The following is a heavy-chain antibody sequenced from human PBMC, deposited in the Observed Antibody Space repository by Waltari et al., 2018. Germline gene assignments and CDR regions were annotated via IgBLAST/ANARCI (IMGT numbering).Heavy chain of an antibody. CDR2: ISWNSGSI. D-gene: IGHD2-15*01. CDR3: AKARYCSGGSCYSRNYFDY. CDR1: GSTFHDYA. J-gene: IGHJ4*02. V-gene: IGHV3-9*01. Sequence: EEQLVASGGGSVQPGRPLRHSRAAYGSTFHDYAMHWVQKAPGNGLEWVSGISWNSGSIGYADSVKGRFTISRDNAKNSLYLQMNSLRAEDTALYYCAKARYCSGGSCYSRNYFDYWGQGTLVTVSS.